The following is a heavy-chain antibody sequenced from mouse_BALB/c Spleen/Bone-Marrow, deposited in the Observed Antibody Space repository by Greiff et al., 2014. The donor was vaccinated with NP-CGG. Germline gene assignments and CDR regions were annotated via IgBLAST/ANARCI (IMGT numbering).Heavy chain of an antibody. V-gene: IGHV14-3*02. D-gene: IGHD1-1*01. CDR3: AIYYYGSSGFAY. CDR1: GFNIKDTY. CDR2: IDPANGNT. J-gene: IGHJ3*01. Sequence: EVNVVESGAELVKPGASVKLSCTASGFNIKDTYMHWVKQRPEQGLEWIGRIDPANGNTKYDPKFQGKATITADTSSNTAYLQLSSLTSEDTAVYYGAIYYYGSSGFAYWGQGTLVTVSA.